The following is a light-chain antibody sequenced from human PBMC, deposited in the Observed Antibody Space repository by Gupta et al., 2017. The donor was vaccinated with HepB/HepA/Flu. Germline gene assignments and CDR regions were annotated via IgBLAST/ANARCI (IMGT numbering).Light chain of an antibody. CDR2: YDS. Sequence: SYVLTQPPSVSVAPGKTARITCGGNNIGSKNVHWYQQKPGQAPVLVIYYDSDRPSGSPERFSGSNSGNTATLTISRVEAGDEADYYCQVWDSRSDHVVVGGGTKLTVL. CDR1: NIGSKN. V-gene: IGLV3-21*04. J-gene: IGLJ2*01. CDR3: QVWDSRSDHVV.